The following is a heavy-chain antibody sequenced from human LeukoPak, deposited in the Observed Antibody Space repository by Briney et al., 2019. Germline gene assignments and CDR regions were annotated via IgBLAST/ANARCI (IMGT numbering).Heavy chain of an antibody. CDR1: GLTFSTYS. CDR2: ISSSSSYI. Sequence: PGGSLRLSCAASGLTFSTYSMNWARQAPGTGLEWVSSISSSSSYIYYADSVKGRFNISRDNDKNSLYLQMNSLRAEDTAVYYSARDLTRRCDLDYWGQGTLVTVSS. D-gene: IGHD6-6*01. V-gene: IGHV3-21*01. CDR3: ARDLTRRCDLDY. J-gene: IGHJ4*02.